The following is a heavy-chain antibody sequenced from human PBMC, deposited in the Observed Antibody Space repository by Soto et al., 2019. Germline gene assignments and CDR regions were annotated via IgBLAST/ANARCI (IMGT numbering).Heavy chain of an antibody. D-gene: IGHD3-10*01. CDR3: ASNFGESSWAYFDY. Sequence: QVQLQESGPRLMKPSQTLSLTCTVSGGSIITGRYYWSWIRQPPGKGLEWIGYISYSGSTYYNPSLKSRVTISIDTSKSQFSLKLTSVTAADTADYYCASNFGESSWAYFDYWGQGTLVTVSS. J-gene: IGHJ4*02. CDR2: ISYSGST. CDR1: GGSIITGRYY. V-gene: IGHV4-30-4*01.